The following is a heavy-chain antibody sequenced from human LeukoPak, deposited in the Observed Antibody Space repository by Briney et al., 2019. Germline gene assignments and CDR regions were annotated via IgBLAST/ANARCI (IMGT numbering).Heavy chain of an antibody. CDR2: ISSSSSYI. D-gene: IGHD1-26*01. CDR3: ARDERGSYLVNWFDP. Sequence: GGSLRLSCAASGFTFSSYSMNWVRQAPGKGLEWVSSISSSSSYIYYADSVKGRFTISRDNAKNSLYLQMNSLRAEDTAVYYCARDERGSYLVNWFDPWGQGTLVTVSS. J-gene: IGHJ5*02. V-gene: IGHV3-21*01. CDR1: GFTFSSYS.